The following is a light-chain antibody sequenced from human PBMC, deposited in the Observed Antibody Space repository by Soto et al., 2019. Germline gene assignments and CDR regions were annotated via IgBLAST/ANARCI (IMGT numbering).Light chain of an antibody. Sequence: SYELTQPLSVSVALGQTARITCGGNNIGSKNVHWYQQKPGQAPVLVIYRDYYRPSGIPERFSGSNSGNTATLTISRAQAGDESDYYCQVWESSSVLFGGGTKLTVL. CDR1: NIGSKN. CDR3: QVWESSSVL. J-gene: IGLJ2*01. V-gene: IGLV3-9*01. CDR2: RDY.